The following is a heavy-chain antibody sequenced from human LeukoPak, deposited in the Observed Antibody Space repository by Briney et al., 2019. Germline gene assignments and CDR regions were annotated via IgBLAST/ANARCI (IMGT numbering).Heavy chain of an antibody. CDR2: TYYRSKWYN. CDR1: GDSVSSNSAA. J-gene: IGHJ4*02. V-gene: IGHV6-1*01. CDR3: ARDLDDSFDY. Sequence: SQTLSLTCAISGDSVSSNSAAWHWIRRSPSRGLEWLGKTYYRSKWYNDYAGSVKSRISIIPDTSKNQFSLQLSSVTPEDTAVYFCARDLDDSFDYWGQGTLVTVSS.